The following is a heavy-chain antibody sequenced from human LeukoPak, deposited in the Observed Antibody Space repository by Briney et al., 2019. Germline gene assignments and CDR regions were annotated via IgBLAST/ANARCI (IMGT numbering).Heavy chain of an antibody. CDR3: AREGVHAYFDY. CDR2: IYYSGST. CDR1: GGSISNYY. Sequence: PSETLSLTCTVSGGSISNYYWSWIRQPPGKGLEWIGYIYYSGSTNYSPSLKSRVTISVDTSKNQFSLKLSSVTAADTAVYYCAREGVHAYFDYWGQGTLVTVSS. D-gene: IGHD3-10*01. J-gene: IGHJ4*02. V-gene: IGHV4-59*01.